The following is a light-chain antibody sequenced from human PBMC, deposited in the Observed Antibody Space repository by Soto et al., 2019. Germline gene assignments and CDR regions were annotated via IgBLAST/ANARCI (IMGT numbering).Light chain of an antibody. CDR1: QNINNW. Sequence: DFQMTQSPSTLSASVGDRVTITCRASQNINNWVAWYQQKPGKAPKFLIYDASTLQRGVPSRFSGSGFGTEFSLTISSLQPDDFGSYYCQHTRTLGQGTKV. V-gene: IGKV1-5*01. J-gene: IGKJ1*01. CDR2: DAS. CDR3: QHTRT.